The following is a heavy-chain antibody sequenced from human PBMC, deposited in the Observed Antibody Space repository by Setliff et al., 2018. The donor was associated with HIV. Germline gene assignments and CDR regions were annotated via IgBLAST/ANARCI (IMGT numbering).Heavy chain of an antibody. J-gene: IGHJ4*02. CDR3: AREGLSIRVPDAAIPRRYSDY. Sequence: SETLSLTCTVSGGSISSYYWSWIRQPPGKGLEWIGYIYYSGSTNYNPSLKSRVTISVDTSKNQFSLKLSSVTAADTAVYYCAREGLSIRVPDAAIPRRYSDYWGQGTLVTVSS. V-gene: IGHV4-59*01. CDR2: IYYSGST. CDR1: GGSISSYY. D-gene: IGHD2-2*02.